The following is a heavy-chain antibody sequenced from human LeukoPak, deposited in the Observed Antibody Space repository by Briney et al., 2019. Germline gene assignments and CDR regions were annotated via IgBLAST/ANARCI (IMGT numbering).Heavy chain of an antibody. CDR3: ARGRITMVRGVIRLYYYYYMDV. V-gene: IGHV1-8*03. D-gene: IGHD3-10*01. Sequence: GASLKVSCKAAGYTFTSYDINWVRQASGQGLEWRGWMNPNSGNTGYAQKFQGRVTITRNKSISTAYMELSSLRSEDTAVYYCARGRITMVRGVIRLYYYYYMDVWGKGTTVTVSS. CDR2: MNPNSGNT. CDR1: GYTFTSYD. J-gene: IGHJ6*03.